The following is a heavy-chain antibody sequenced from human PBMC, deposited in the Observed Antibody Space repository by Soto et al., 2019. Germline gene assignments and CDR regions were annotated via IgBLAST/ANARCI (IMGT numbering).Heavy chain of an antibody. Sequence: LGGSLRLSCAASGFTFSNSWMSWVRQAPGKGLEWVGRIKSKTHGGTTDYPAPVKGRFTISRDDSKNTLYLQMNSLKTEDTAVYYCTTDEWSWGQGTLVTVSS. V-gene: IGHV3-15*01. D-gene: IGHD3-3*01. CDR2: IKSKTHGGTT. CDR1: GFTFSNSW. J-gene: IGHJ5*02. CDR3: TTDEWS.